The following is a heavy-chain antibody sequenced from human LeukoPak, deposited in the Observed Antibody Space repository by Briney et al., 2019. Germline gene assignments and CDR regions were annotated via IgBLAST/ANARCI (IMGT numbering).Heavy chain of an antibody. D-gene: IGHD5-18*01. CDR3: AKTVRLGPIQLWQPLYYFDY. V-gene: IGHV3-23*01. CDR1: GFTFSSYA. J-gene: IGHJ4*02. Sequence: PGGSLRLSCAASGFTFSSYAMSWVRQAPGKGLEWVSAISGSGGSTYYADSVKGRFTISRDNSKNTLYLQMNSLRAEDTAVYYCAKTVRLGPIQLWQPLYYFDYWGQGTLVTVSS. CDR2: ISGSGGST.